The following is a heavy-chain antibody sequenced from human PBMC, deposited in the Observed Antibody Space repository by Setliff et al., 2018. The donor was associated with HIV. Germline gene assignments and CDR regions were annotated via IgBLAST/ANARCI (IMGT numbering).Heavy chain of an antibody. CDR3: ASSGGYPDYFDY. Sequence: ASVKVSCKTSGYSFNTYGIGWVRQAPGQGLEWMGWISVYNGYTNYAQKLQDRVIMTTDTSTSTAYMELRSLRSDDTAMYYCASSGGYPDYFDYWGQGTLVTAPQ. V-gene: IGHV1-18*01. CDR1: GYSFNTYG. CDR2: ISVYNGYT. J-gene: IGHJ4*02. D-gene: IGHD1-26*01.